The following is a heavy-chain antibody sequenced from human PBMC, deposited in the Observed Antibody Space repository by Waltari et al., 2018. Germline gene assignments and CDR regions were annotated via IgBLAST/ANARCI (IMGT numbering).Heavy chain of an antibody. Sequence: QVQLVQSGAEVKKPGSSVKVSCKASGGTFSSYAISWVRQAPGQGLEWMGGSIPSFGTANYAQKCQGRVTITADKSTSTAYMELSSLRSEDTAVYYCARARGCSGGSCYSASYMDVWGKGTTVTVSS. J-gene: IGHJ6*03. CDR2: SIPSFGTA. V-gene: IGHV1-69*14. D-gene: IGHD2-15*01. CDR3: ARARGCSGGSCYSASYMDV. CDR1: GGTFSSYA.